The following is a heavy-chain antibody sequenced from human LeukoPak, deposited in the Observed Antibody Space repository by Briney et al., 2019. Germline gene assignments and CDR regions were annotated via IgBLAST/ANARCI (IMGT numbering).Heavy chain of an antibody. V-gene: IGHV4-34*01. J-gene: IGHJ5*02. CDR2: INHSGST. CDR3: ARHTYYYGSGSYYPLNWFDP. D-gene: IGHD3-10*01. Sequence: SETLSLTCAVYGGSFSGCYWSWIRQPPGKGLEWIGEINHSGSTNYNPSLKSRDTISVDTSKNQFSLKLSSVTAADTAVYYCARHTYYYGSGSYYPLNWFDPWGQGTLVTVSS. CDR1: GGSFSGCY.